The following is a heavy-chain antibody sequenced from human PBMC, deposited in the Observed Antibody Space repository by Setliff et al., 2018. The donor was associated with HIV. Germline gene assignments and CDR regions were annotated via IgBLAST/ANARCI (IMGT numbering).Heavy chain of an antibody. J-gene: IGHJ3*02. D-gene: IGHD1-26*01. CDR2: INPNSGGT. V-gene: IGHV1-2*06. Sequence: ASVKVSCKASGYTFVDFYIHWVRQAPGQGLEWMGRINPNSGGTNYAQKFQGRVTMTRDTSISTAYMELSSLRSDDTAVYYCARGHSHGYGYSGSYGPFDIWGQGTMVTVSS. CDR3: ARGHSHGYGYSGSYGPFDI. CDR1: GYTFVDFY.